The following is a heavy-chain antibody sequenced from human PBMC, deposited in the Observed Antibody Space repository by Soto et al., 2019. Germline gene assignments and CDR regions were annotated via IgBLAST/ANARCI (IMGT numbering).Heavy chain of an antibody. V-gene: IGHV1-2*04. D-gene: IGHD1-26*01. Sequence: SVKVSCKASGYTFTGYYMHWVRQAPGQGLEWMGWINPNSGGTNYAQKFQGWVTMTRDTPISTAYMELSRLRSDDTAVYYCAVDLGIEALAFDSWGQGPLCTVS. J-gene: IGHJ4*02. CDR1: GYTFTGYY. CDR2: INPNSGGT. CDR3: AVDLGIEALAFDS.